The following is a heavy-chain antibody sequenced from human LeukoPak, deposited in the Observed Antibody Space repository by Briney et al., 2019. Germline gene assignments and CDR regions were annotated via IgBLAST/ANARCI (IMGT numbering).Heavy chain of an antibody. J-gene: IGHJ6*03. CDR3: AKPSSSSPRNYYYYYYMDV. V-gene: IGHV3-23*01. CDR2: ISGSGGST. D-gene: IGHD6-6*01. CDR1: GSTFSSYA. Sequence: GGSLRLSCAASGSTFSSYAMSWVRQAPGKGLEWVSAISGSGGSTYYADSVKGRFTISRDNSKNTLYLQMNSLRAEDTAVYYCAKPSSSSPRNYYYYYYMDVWGKGTTVTVSS.